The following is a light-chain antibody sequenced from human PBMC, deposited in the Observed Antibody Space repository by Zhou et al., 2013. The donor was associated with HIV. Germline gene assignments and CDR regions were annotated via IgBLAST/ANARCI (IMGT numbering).Light chain of an antibody. J-gene: IGKJ2*01. CDR2: DAS. CDR1: QSVGSKY. CDR3: QQRSNWPMYT. V-gene: IGKV3-11*01. Sequence: DIVLTQSPGTLSLSPGERATLSCWTSQSVGSKYLAWYQQKPGQAPRLLIYDASNRATGIPARFSGSGSGTDFTLSISSLEPEDFAVYYCQQRSNWPMYTFGQGTKLEIK.